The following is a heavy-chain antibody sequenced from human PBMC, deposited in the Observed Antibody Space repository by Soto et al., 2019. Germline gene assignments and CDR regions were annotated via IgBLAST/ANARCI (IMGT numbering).Heavy chain of an antibody. J-gene: IGHJ2*01. CDR1: GVSVSSGGFP. CDR2: IYHGETT. D-gene: IGHD6-6*01. V-gene: IGHV4-30-2*01. CDR3: ARVKQLLPWYFDL. Sequence: QLQLQESGSGMVKPSQTLSLTCGVSGVSVSSGGFPWSWIRQPPGKGLEWIGYIYHGETTYYNPSLKSRVTMSIDKSKNQFSLRLTSVTAADTAVYYCARVKQLLPWYFDLWGRGTVVSVSS.